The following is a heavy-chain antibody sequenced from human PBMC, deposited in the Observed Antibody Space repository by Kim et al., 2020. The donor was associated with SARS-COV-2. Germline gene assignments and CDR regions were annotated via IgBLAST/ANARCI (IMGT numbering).Heavy chain of an antibody. CDR2: GRP. CDR3: ARGRWELPY. D-gene: IGHD1-26*01. J-gene: IGHJ4*02. Sequence: GRPNYNPTLQSQVTISVATSNNQVSLTLSSVTAADTAVYYCARGRWELPYWGQGTLVTVSS. V-gene: IGHV4-59*09.